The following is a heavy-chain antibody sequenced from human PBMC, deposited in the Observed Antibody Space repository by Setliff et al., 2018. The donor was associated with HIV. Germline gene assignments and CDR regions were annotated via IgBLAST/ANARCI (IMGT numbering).Heavy chain of an antibody. D-gene: IGHD3-22*01. V-gene: IGHV1-8*01. J-gene: IGHJ5*02. CDR1: GYTFTSYD. CDR2: MNPESGNT. Sequence: ASVKVSCKASGYTFTSYDINWVRQATGQGLEWMGWMNPESGNTGYAQKFQGGVTMTRNTSISTAYMELSSLRSEDTAVYYCARGAWESSGYYYWFDPWGQGTLVTVSS. CDR3: ARGAWESSGYYYWFDP.